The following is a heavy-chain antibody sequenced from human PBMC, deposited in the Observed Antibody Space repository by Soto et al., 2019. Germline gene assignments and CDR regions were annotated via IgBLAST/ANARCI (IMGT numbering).Heavy chain of an antibody. CDR2: ISYDGSEK. CDR3: AKSPNFYCSSPNCYKYYFDH. V-gene: IGHV3-30*18. J-gene: IGHJ4*02. Sequence: GGSLRLSCAASGFTFNTYGMHWVRQAPGKGLEWVAVISYDGSEKYYVDSVKGRFTISKDNSKNTLYLQMNSLRPEDMAVYYCAKSPNFYCSSPNCYKYYFDHWGQGTRVTVSS. CDR1: GFTFNTYG. D-gene: IGHD2-2*02.